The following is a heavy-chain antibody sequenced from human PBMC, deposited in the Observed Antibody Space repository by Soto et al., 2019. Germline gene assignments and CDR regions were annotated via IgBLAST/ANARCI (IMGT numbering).Heavy chain of an antibody. Sequence: QVQLVQSGAEVREPGASVKVSCKASEYTFTAYYIHWVRQAPGQGLEWMGWINPNTGGTNYAQKFQGRVTMTSDTSISTAYVDLNRLLSDDTAVYYCARSVLTHMMYFDYWGQGTLVTVSS. D-gene: IGHD2-21*02. CDR1: EYTFTAYY. V-gene: IGHV1-2*02. J-gene: IGHJ4*02. CDR2: INPNTGGT. CDR3: ARSVLTHMMYFDY.